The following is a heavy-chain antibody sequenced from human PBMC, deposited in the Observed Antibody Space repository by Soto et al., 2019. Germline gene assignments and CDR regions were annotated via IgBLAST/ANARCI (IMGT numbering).Heavy chain of an antibody. V-gene: IGHV1-8*01. CDR2: MNPNSGNT. Sequence: QVQLVQSGAEVKKPGASVKVSCKASGYTFTSYDINWVRQATGQGLEWMGWMNPNSGNTGYAQKFQGRGTMTRNTSISTAYMELSSLRSEDTAVYYCARGYCTNGVCYTPYWFDPWGQGTLVTVSS. J-gene: IGHJ5*02. CDR3: ARGYCTNGVCYTPYWFDP. D-gene: IGHD2-8*01. CDR1: GYTFTSYD.